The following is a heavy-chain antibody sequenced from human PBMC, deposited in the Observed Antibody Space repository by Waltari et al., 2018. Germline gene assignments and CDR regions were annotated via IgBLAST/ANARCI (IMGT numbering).Heavy chain of an antibody. CDR1: GFTFSSYA. CDR3: ARSRDGYNYLDY. CDR2: ISYDGSNK. Sequence: QVQLVESGGGVVQPGRSLRLSCAASGFTFSSYAMHWVRQAPGKGLEWVAVISYDGSNKYYADSVKGRFTISRDNSKNTLYLQMNSLRAEDTAVYYSARSRDGYNYLDYWGQGTLVTVSS. J-gene: IGHJ4*02. V-gene: IGHV3-30-3*01. D-gene: IGHD5-12*01.